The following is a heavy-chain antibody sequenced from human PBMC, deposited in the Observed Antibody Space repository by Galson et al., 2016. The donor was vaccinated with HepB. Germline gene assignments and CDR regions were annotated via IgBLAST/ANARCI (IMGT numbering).Heavy chain of an antibody. CDR2: IIPILGIA. D-gene: IGHD3-22*01. CDR1: GGTFSSYA. J-gene: IGHJ6*02. V-gene: IGHV1-69*10. CDR3: ARFRGIVVVNYYYGMDV. Sequence: SVKVSCKASGGTFSSYAISWVRQAPGQGLEWMGGIIPILGIANYAQKFQGRVTITADKSTSTAYMELSSLRSEDTAVYYCARFRGIVVVNYYYGMDVWGQGTTVPVSS.